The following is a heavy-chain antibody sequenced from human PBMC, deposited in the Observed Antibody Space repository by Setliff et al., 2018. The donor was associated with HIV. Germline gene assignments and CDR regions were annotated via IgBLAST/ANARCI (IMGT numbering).Heavy chain of an antibody. CDR1: GFTFSDYY. Sequence: RLSCAASGFTFSDYYMSWIRQAPGKGLEWVSYITGSSSYTNYADSVKGRFTISRDNAKNSLYLQMNSLRAEDTAVYYCARVMIGYSGYDAFDYWGQGTLVTVSS. CDR3: ARVMIGYSGYDAFDY. J-gene: IGHJ4*02. V-gene: IGHV3-11*05. CDR2: ITGSSSYT. D-gene: IGHD5-12*01.